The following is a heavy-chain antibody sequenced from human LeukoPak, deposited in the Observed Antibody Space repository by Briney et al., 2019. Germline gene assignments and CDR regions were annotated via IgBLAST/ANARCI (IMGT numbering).Heavy chain of an antibody. CDR1: GFTFSSYE. V-gene: IGHV3-48*03. CDR3: ARTTVTLYYYYMDV. J-gene: IGHJ6*03. Sequence: GGSLRLSCAASGFTFSSYEMNWVRQAPGKGLEWVSYISSSGSTIYYADSVKGRFTISRDNAKNSLYLQMNSLRAEDTAVYYCARTTVTLYYYYMDVWGKGTTVTISS. CDR2: ISSSGSTI. D-gene: IGHD4-17*01.